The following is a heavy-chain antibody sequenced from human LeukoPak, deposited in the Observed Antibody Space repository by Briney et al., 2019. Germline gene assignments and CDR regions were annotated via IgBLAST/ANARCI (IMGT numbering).Heavy chain of an antibody. CDR2: ISSSSSTI. V-gene: IGHV3-48*02. J-gene: IGHJ4*02. D-gene: IGHD2-15*01. Sequence: QPGGSLRLSCAASGFTFSSYSMNWVRQAPGKGLEWVSYISSSSSTIYYADSVKGRFTISRDNAKNSLYLQMNSLRDEDTAVYYCARVYCSGGSCYRLFDYWGQGTLVTVSS. CDR3: ARVYCSGGSCYRLFDY. CDR1: GFTFSSYS.